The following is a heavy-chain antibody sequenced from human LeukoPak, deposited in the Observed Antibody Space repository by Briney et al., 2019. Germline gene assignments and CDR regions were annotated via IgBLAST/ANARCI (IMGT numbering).Heavy chain of an antibody. CDR3: ARGRAVAGSYYFDY. Sequence: GGSLRLSCAGAGFTFSTYSMNWVRRAPGKGLEWVSSISASSTYIYYADSVKGRFTVSRDNAENSLYLQMNSLRAEDTAVYYCARGRAVAGSYYFDYWGQGALVTVSS. CDR1: GFTFSTYS. CDR2: ISASSTYI. D-gene: IGHD6-19*01. V-gene: IGHV3-21*01. J-gene: IGHJ4*02.